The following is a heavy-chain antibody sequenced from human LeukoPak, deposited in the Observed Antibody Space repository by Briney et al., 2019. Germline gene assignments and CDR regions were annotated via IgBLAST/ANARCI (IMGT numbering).Heavy chain of an antibody. CDR1: GASITSSGYY. Sequence: PSETLSLTCTVSGASITSSGYYWGWIRQPPGKGLEWIGTIFHSGSTNYNPSLKSQVTISVDTSKNQFSLKLSSVTAADTAVYYCARGDSSSSQLAAFDIWGQGTMVTVSS. CDR2: IFHSGST. V-gene: IGHV4-39*07. D-gene: IGHD6-6*01. CDR3: ARGDSSSSQLAAFDI. J-gene: IGHJ3*02.